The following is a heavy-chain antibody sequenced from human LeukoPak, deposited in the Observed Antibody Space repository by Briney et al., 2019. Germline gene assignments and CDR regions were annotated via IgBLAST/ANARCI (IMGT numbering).Heavy chain of an antibody. J-gene: IGHJ4*02. CDR1: GGTFSSYA. V-gene: IGHV1-69*04. D-gene: IGHD2-8*02. CDR2: IIPILGIA. Sequence: SVKVSCKASGGTFSSYAISWVRQAPGQGLEWMGRIIPILGIANYAQKFQGRVTITADKSTSTAYMELSSLRSEDTAVYYCARIEGVDPGGNWGQGTLVTVSS. CDR3: ARIEGVDPGGN.